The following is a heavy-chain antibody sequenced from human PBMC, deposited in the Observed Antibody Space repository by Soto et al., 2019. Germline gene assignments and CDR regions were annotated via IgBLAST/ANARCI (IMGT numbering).Heavy chain of an antibody. V-gene: IGHV1-2*04. CDR2: INPNSGGT. J-gene: IGHJ6*03. CDR1: GYTFTGYY. Sequence: ASLKVSCKASGYTFTGYYMHWVRQAPGQGLEWMGWINPNSGGTNYAQKFQGWVTMTRDTPISTAYMELSRLRSDDTAVYYCARGGRYYYYYMDVWGKGTTVTVSS. CDR3: ARGGRYYYYYMDV.